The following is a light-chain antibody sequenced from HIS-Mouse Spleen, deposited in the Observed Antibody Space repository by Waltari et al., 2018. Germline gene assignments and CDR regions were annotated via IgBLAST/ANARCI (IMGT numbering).Light chain of an antibody. CDR2: EDS. CDR1: ALPKKY. CDR3: YSTDSSGNHRV. J-gene: IGLJ2*01. V-gene: IGLV3-10*01. Sequence: SYELTQPPSVSVSPGQTARITCSGDALPKKYAYWYPQKSGQAPVLVIYEDSKRPAGIPEGCAGSSSGTMATLTISGAQVEDEADYYCYSTDSSGNHRVFGGGTKLTVL.